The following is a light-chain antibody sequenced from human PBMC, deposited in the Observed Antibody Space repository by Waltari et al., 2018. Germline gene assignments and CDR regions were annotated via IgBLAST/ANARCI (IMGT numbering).Light chain of an antibody. CDR3: QRHSNYWT. CDR2: KAS. V-gene: IGKV1-5*03. J-gene: IGKJ1*01. Sequence: DIQMTQSPSTLSASVGDRVTITCRASQNLNSWLAWYQQKPGKAPKLLIYKASSLESGVPSRCSVSGSGTEFTLTISSLQPDDFATYYGQRHSNYWTFGQGTKVEIK. CDR1: QNLNSW.